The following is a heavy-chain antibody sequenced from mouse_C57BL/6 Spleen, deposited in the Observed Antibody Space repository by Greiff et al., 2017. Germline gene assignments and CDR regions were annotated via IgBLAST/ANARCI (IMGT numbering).Heavy chain of an antibody. J-gene: IGHJ3*01. CDR1: GFTFSSYG. Sequence: DVMLVESGGDLVKPGGSLKLSCAASGFTFSSYGMSWVRQTPDKRLEWVATISSGGSYTYYPDSVKGRFTISRDNAKNTLYLQMSSLKSEDTAMYYCARHEGQRGFAYWGQGTLVTVSA. CDR3: ARHEGQRGFAY. V-gene: IGHV5-6*02. CDR2: ISSGGSYT.